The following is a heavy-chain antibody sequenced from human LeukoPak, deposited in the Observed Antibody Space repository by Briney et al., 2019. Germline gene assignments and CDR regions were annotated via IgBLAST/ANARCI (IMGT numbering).Heavy chain of an antibody. CDR1: GFTLSNSW. V-gene: IGHV3-74*01. Sequence: PGGSLRLSCAASGFTLSNSWMFWVRQAPGKGLVWVSDINNDGSRTSYADSVKGRFTISRDGAKNTLFLQMNSLRAEDTAVYFCARGGVPGDFDYWGQGTLVTVSS. CDR3: ARGGVPGDFDY. CDR2: INNDGSRT. D-gene: IGHD3-10*01. J-gene: IGHJ4*02.